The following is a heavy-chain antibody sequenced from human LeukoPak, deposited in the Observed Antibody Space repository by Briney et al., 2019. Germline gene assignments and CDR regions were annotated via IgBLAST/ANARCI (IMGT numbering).Heavy chain of an antibody. CDR2: VYYTGST. CDR3: ARHVAYYYDSSGYPDF. CDR1: GGSISSSSYS. D-gene: IGHD3-22*01. Sequence: SETLSLTCTVSGGSISSSSYSWGWIRQPPGKGLEWLGSVYYTGSTFHNPSLKRRVTIPVDTSKNQFSLRLTSVTAAGTAIYYCARHVAYYYDSSGYPDFWGQGTLVTVSS. V-gene: IGHV4-39*01. J-gene: IGHJ4*02.